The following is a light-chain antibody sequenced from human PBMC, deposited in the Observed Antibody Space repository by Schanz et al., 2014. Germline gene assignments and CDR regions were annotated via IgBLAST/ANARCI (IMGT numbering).Light chain of an antibody. CDR1: QSISNY. CDR2: SAS. CDR3: QQYYSIPLT. V-gene: IGKV1-39*01. Sequence: DIQMTQSPSSLSASVGDRVTITCRASQSISNYLNWYQQSPGKAPKLLIYSASSLHSGVPSRFSGSGSGTDFTLTISSLQAEDVAVYYCQQYYSIPLTFGGGTRVEIK. J-gene: IGKJ4*01.